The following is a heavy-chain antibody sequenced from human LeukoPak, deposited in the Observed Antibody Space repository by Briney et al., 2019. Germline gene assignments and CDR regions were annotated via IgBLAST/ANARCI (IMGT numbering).Heavy chain of an antibody. CDR2: ISSGSIYI. Sequence: KSGGSLRLSCAASGFTFSSYSMNWVRQAPGKGLEWVSSISSGSIYIYYADTVKGRFTISRDNAKNSLYLQMNSLRAEDTAVYYCARAEEKSQAQYYYYGMDVWGQGATVTVSS. CDR3: ARAEEKSQAQYYYYGMDV. J-gene: IGHJ6*02. V-gene: IGHV3-21*01. CDR1: GFTFSSYS.